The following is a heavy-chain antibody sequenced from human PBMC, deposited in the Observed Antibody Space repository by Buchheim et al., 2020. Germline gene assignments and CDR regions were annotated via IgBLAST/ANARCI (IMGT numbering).Heavy chain of an antibody. D-gene: IGHD4-17*01. CDR1: GGSISSSSYY. V-gene: IGHV4-39*01. Sequence: QPQLQESGPGLVKPSETLSLTCTVSGGSISSSSYYWDWIRQSPGEGLEWVGCIYYSGSTYYNPSLKSRVSISVDTSKNQFSLKLSSVTAADTAVYYCARRRSDDYGDTYFDYWGQGTL. J-gene: IGHJ4*02. CDR2: IYYSGST. CDR3: ARRRSDDYGDTYFDY.